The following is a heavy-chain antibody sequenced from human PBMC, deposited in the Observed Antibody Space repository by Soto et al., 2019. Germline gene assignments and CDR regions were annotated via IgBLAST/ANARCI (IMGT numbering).Heavy chain of an antibody. CDR2: IYDTGISGYTPST. V-gene: IGHV4-59*01. CDR3: ARGEDAFFYYGLDV. J-gene: IGHJ6*02. CDR1: GGSITSSY. Sequence: RSLTCTVSGGSITSSYWSWIRRPPGKGLEWIAYIYDTGISGYTPSTSYNPSLKSRVTMSVDTSKSQFSLKLTSVTAADTAVYYCARGEDAFFYYGLDVWGQGITVTVSS.